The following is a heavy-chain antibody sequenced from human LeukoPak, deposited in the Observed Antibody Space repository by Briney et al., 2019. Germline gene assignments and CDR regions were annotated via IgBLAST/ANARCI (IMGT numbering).Heavy chain of an antibody. CDR3: AGTDFWSGYYGL. J-gene: IGHJ4*02. CDR2: IYTSGST. Sequence: SETLSLTCTVSGGSISSYYWSWIRQPPGKGLEWIGRIYTSGSTNYNPSLKSRVTISVDTSKNQFSLKLSSVTAADTAVYYCAGTDFWSGYYGLWGQGTLVTVSS. D-gene: IGHD3-3*01. V-gene: IGHV4-4*08. CDR1: GGSISSYY.